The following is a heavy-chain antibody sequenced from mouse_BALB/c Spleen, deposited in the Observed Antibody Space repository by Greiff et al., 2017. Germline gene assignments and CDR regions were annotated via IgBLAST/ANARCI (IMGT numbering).Heavy chain of an antibody. Sequence: VKLVESGPGLVAPSQSLSITCTVSGFSLTSYGVHWVRQPPGKGLEWLGVIWAGGSINYNSALMSRLSISKDNSKSQVFLKMNSLQTDDTAMYYCARDRGYYRYEENYFDYWGQGTTLTVSS. D-gene: IGHD2-14*01. CDR1: GFSLTSYG. CDR2: IWAGGSI. V-gene: IGHV2-9*02. CDR3: ARDRGYYRYEENYFDY. J-gene: IGHJ2*01.